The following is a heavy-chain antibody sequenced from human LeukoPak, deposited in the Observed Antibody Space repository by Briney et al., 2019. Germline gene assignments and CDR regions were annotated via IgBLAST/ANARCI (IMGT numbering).Heavy chain of an antibody. CDR2: IYTSGST. CDR1: GGSISSYY. CDR3: ARDGFGPYYDFWSGYDY. V-gene: IGHV4-4*07. D-gene: IGHD3-3*01. Sequence: SETLSLTCTVSGGSISSYYWRWIRQPAGKGLEWIGRIYTSGSTNYNPSLKSRVTMSVDTSKRQFSLKLRSVTAADAAVYYCARDGFGPYYDFWSGYDYWGQGTLVTVSS. J-gene: IGHJ4*02.